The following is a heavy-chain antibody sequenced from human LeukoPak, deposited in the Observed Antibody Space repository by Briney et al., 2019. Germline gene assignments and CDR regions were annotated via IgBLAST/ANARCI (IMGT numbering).Heavy chain of an antibody. CDR1: GGSISSSSYY. Sequence: SETLSLTCTVSGGSISSSSYYWGWIRQPPGKGLEWIGSIYYSGSTYYNPSLKSRVTISVDTSKNQFSLKLSSVTAADTAVYYCARHPLYYDSSGYLSHYFDYWGQGTLVTVSS. CDR3: ARHPLYYDSSGYLSHYFDY. CDR2: IYYSGST. V-gene: IGHV4-39*01. J-gene: IGHJ4*02. D-gene: IGHD3-22*01.